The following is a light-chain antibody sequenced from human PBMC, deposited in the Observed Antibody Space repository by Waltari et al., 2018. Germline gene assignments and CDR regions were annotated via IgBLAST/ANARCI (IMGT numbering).Light chain of an antibody. CDR1: SSDVGGYEP. Sequence: QSALTQPRSVSGSPGQSVTISCTGTSSDVGGYEPVPWYQQHPGKAPKLMIYDVNKRPSGVPYRLSGSKSGNTAFLTISGLQGEDEADYYCCSFAGSPPYVFGTGTKVTVL. J-gene: IGLJ1*01. CDR2: DVN. V-gene: IGLV2-11*01. CDR3: CSFAGSPPYV.